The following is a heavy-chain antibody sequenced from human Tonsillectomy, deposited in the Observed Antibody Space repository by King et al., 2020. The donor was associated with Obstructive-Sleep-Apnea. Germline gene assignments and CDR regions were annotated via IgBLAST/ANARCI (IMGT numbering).Heavy chain of an antibody. CDR2: SRNKATSYIT. V-gene: IGHV3-72*01. J-gene: IGHJ5*01. CDR3: AREGLRRLHLDS. Sequence: VQLVESGGGLVQPGGSLRLSCAASGFTFSDHSMDWVRQAPGKGLEWVGRSRNKATSYITEYAASVKGRFTISRDDSKNSLYVQINSLKTEDTAVYYCAREGLRRLHLDSWGQGTLVTVSS. CDR1: GFTFSDHS.